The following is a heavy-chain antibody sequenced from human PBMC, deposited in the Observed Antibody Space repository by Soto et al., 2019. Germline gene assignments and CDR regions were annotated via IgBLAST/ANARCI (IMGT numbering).Heavy chain of an antibody. D-gene: IGHD4-17*01. J-gene: IGHJ1*01. V-gene: IGHV4-39*01. CDR2: IYYSGST. CDR3: ASYTVTTVLGLQYFHY. CDR1: GGSIGSSTYY. Sequence: SETLSLTCTVSGGSIGSSTYYWGWIRQPPGKGLEWIGSIYYSGSTHYNPSLKSRVTMSVDTSKNQFSLKLSSVTAPDTAVYYCASYTVTTVLGLQYFHYWGQGTPVTVSS.